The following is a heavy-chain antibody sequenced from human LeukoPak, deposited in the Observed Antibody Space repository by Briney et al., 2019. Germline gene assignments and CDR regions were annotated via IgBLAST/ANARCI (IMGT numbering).Heavy chain of an antibody. D-gene: IGHD5-12*01. V-gene: IGHV4-59*01. J-gene: IGHJ4*02. CDR3: ASGWLRYYYFDN. Sequence: PSETLSLTCTVSNDSIIGYYWSWIRQPPGQGLEWIGYVYYSGSTNYNPSLKSRVTISIDTSKNQFSLNLNSVTAADTAVYYCASGWLRYYYFDNWGQGTLVTVSS. CDR1: NDSIIGYY. CDR2: VYYSGST.